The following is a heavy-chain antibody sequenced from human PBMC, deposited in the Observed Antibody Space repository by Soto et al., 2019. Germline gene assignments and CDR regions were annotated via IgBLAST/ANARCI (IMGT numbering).Heavy chain of an antibody. V-gene: IGHV1-3*01. CDR3: ARDPGYSYGNN. CDR1: GYTFISYA. CDR2: INAGNGNT. D-gene: IGHD5-18*01. Sequence: QVQLVQSGAEVKKPGASVKVSCKASGYTFISYAMNWVRQAPGQRLEWMGWINAGNGNTKYSQKFQGRVTITRDTSASTGYMELSSLRSEDTAVYYCARDPGYSYGNNWGQGTLVTVSS. J-gene: IGHJ4*02.